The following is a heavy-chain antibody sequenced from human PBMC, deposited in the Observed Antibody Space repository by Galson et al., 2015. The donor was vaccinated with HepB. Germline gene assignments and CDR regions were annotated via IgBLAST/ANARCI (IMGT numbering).Heavy chain of an antibody. Sequence: SLRLSCAASGFTFSSYWMSWVRQAPGKGLEWVANIKQDGSEKYYVDSVKGRFTISRDNAKNSLYLQMNSLRAEDTAVYYCARGEGRRSYGSGSYRRTIWFDPWGQGTLVTVSS. CDR1: GFTFSSYW. J-gene: IGHJ5*02. D-gene: IGHD3-10*01. V-gene: IGHV3-7*03. CDR3: ARGEGRRSYGSGSYRRTIWFDP. CDR2: IKQDGSEK.